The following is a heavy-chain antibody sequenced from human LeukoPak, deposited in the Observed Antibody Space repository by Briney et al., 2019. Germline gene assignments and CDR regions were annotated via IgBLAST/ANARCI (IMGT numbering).Heavy chain of an antibody. CDR1: GYTFTGYY. V-gene: IGHV1-2*02. D-gene: IGHD3-22*01. CDR2: INPNSGGT. J-gene: IGHJ5*02. CDR3: ARGYYYVINWFDP. Sequence: SVKVSCKASGYTFTGYYMHWVRQAPGQGLEWMGWINPNSGGTNYAQKFQGRVTMTRDTSISTAYMELSRLRSDDTAVYYCARGYYYVINWFDPWGQGTLVTVSS.